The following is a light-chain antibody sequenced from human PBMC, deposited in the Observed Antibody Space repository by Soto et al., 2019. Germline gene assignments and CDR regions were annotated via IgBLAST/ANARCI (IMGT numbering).Light chain of an antibody. CDR1: QSVSSSY. J-gene: IGKJ1*01. CDR2: GAS. V-gene: IGKV3-20*01. CDR3: QHYGSSPS. Sequence: EIVLTQSPGTLSLSPGERATLSCTASQSVSSSYLAWYQQKPGQAPRLLIYGASNRATGIPDRFSGSGSGTDFTLTISSLDPEDFAVYYCQHYGSSPSFRQGTKVDIK.